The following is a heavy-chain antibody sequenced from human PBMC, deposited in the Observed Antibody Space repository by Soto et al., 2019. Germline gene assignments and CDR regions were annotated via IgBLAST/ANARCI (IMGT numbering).Heavy chain of an antibody. CDR2: IWYDGSNK. CDR3: ARDEGGWQHYGMDV. Sequence: GGSLRLSCAASGFTFSSYGMHWVRQAPGKGLEWVAVIWYDGSNKYYADSVKGRFTISRDNSKNTLYLQMNSLRAEDTAVYYCARDEGGWQHYGMDVWGQGTTVTV. D-gene: IGHD6-19*01. CDR1: GFTFSSYG. V-gene: IGHV3-33*01. J-gene: IGHJ6*02.